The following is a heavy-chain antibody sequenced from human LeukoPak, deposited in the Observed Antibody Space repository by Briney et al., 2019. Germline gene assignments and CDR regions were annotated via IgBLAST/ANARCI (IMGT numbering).Heavy chain of an antibody. CDR1: GGSISSYY. CDR2: IYYSGTT. CDR3: ASAVRVNGAFDI. D-gene: IGHD2-21*01. V-gene: IGHV4-59*08. Sequence: SETLSLTCTVSGGSISSYYWNWIRQPPGKGLEWIGYIYYSGTTKYNPSLKSRVTISVDTSKNQFSLKLSSVTAADTAVYYCASAVRVNGAFDIWGQGTMVTVSS. J-gene: IGHJ3*02.